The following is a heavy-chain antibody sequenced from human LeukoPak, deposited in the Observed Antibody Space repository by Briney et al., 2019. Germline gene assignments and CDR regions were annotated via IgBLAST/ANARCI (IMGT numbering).Heavy chain of an antibody. J-gene: IGHJ5*02. Sequence: ASVKVSCKASGYTFTGYYMHCVRQAPGQGLEWMAWINPNSGGTNYAQKFQGRVTMTRDTSISTAYMELSRLRSDDTAVYYCARASSSWYRSVWFDPWGQGTLVTVSS. D-gene: IGHD6-13*01. CDR2: INPNSGGT. CDR3: ARASSSWYRSVWFDP. V-gene: IGHV1-2*02. CDR1: GYTFTGYY.